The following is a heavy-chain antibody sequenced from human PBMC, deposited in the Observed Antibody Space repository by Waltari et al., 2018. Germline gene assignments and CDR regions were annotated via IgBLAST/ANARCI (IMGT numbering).Heavy chain of an antibody. J-gene: IGHJ4*02. CDR3: VGYNWNDGQVDY. CDR1: GGSISSSSYY. D-gene: IGHD1-20*01. CDR2: IYYSGST. Sequence: QLQLQESGPGLVKPSETLSLTCTVSGGSISSSSYYWGWIRQPPGKGLEWIGSIYYSGSTYYNPSLKSRVTISVDTSKNQFSLKLSSVTAADTAVYYCVGYNWNDGQVDYWGQGTLVTVSS. V-gene: IGHV4-39*01.